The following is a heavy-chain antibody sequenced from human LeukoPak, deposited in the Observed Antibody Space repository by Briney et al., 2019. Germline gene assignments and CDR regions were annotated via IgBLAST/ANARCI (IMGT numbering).Heavy chain of an antibody. Sequence: KTGGSLRLSCAASGSTFSDYYMSWLRQAPGKGLGWVAYICDSGRTVYYADSVKGRFTISRDNAKNSVYLQMNNLRAEDTAVYYCARDRLGDYDHSGYYDKWGQGTLVTVSS. V-gene: IGHV3-11*01. D-gene: IGHD3-22*01. CDR1: GSTFSDYY. CDR3: ARDRLGDYDHSGYYDK. J-gene: IGHJ4*02. CDR2: ICDSGRTV.